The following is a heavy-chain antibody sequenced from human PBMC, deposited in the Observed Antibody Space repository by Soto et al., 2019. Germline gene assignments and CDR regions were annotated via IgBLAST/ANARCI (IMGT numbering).Heavy chain of an antibody. Sequence: HPGGSLRLSCAASDFTFSSYEMNWARQAPGKGLEWVSYISSSGSTIYYADSVKGRFTISRDNAKNSLYLQMNSLRAEDTAVYYNARIKAAAGHGYSYYGMDVWGQGTTVTVSS. CDR3: ARIKAAAGHGYSYYGMDV. J-gene: IGHJ6*02. V-gene: IGHV3-48*03. CDR1: DFTFSSYE. D-gene: IGHD6-13*01. CDR2: ISSSGSTI.